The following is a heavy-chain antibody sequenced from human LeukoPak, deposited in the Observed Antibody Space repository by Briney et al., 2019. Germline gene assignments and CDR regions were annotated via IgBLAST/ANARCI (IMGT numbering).Heavy chain of an antibody. V-gene: IGHV5-51*01. CDR3: ARHTPNGLWVFDH. CDR1: GYSFTSYW. Sequence: GESLKISCKGSGYSFTSYWIGWVRQMPGKGLEWMGIIYPGDSDTRYSPSFQGQVAISADKSISTAYLQWSSLKASDTAMYYCARHTPNGLWVFDHWGQGTLVIVSS. D-gene: IGHD3/OR15-3a*01. J-gene: IGHJ4*02. CDR2: IYPGDSDT.